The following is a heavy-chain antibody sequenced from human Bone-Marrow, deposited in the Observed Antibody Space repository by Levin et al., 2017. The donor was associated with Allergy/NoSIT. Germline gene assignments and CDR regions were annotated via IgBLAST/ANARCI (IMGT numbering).Heavy chain of an antibody. D-gene: IGHD7-27*01. Sequence: GESLKISCKASGYTFSDYYVEWVRQAPGQGFEWLGWINPNGGVTNYAQNFQGRVTMTRDTSDSTAYMELTGLTSDDTAVYYCARAMASGESFEYWGQGTPLTVSS. CDR2: INPNGGVT. CDR1: GYTFSDYY. CDR3: ARAMASGESFEY. J-gene: IGHJ4*02. V-gene: IGHV1-2*02.